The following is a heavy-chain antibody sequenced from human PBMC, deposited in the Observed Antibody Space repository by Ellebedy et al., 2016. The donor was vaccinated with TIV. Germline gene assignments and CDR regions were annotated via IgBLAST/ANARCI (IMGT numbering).Heavy chain of an antibody. CDR2: ISGSGGST. CDR1: GFTFSSYA. Sequence: GGSLRLSXAASGFTFSSYAMSWVRQAPGKGLEWVSAISGSGGSTYYADSVKGRFTISRDNSKNTLYLQMNSLRAEDTAVYYCARKGRDYYYYYMDVWGKGTTVTVSS. J-gene: IGHJ6*03. D-gene: IGHD3-10*01. CDR3: ARKGRDYYYYYMDV. V-gene: IGHV3-23*01.